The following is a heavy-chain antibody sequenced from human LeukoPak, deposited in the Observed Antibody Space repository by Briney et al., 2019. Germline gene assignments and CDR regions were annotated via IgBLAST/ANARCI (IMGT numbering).Heavy chain of an antibody. D-gene: IGHD3-9*01. J-gene: IGHJ4*02. V-gene: IGHV1-2*02. Sequence: ASVKVSCKASGYTFTIYGISWVRQAPGQGLEWMGWINPNSGGTNYAQKFQGRVTMTRDTSISTASMELSRLRSDDTAVYYCAREYYDILTGYYGDYFDYWGQGTLVTVSS. CDR3: AREYYDILTGYYGDYFDY. CDR1: GYTFTIYG. CDR2: INPNSGGT.